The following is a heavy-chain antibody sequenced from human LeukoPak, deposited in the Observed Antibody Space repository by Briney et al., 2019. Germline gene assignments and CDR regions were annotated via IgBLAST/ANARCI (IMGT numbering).Heavy chain of an antibody. Sequence: GGSLRLSCAASGSTFSSYAMSWVRQAPGKGLEWVSAISGSGGSTYYADSVKGRFTISRDNSKNTLYLQMNSLRAEDTAVYYCAKGIAAAGTPYTDYWGQGTLVTVSS. D-gene: IGHD6-13*01. J-gene: IGHJ4*02. CDR2: ISGSGGST. CDR1: GSTFSSYA. V-gene: IGHV3-23*01. CDR3: AKGIAAAGTPYTDY.